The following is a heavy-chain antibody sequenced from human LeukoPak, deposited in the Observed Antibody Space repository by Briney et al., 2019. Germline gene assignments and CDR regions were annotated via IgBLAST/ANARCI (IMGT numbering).Heavy chain of an antibody. D-gene: IGHD3/OR15-3a*01. Sequence: GRSLRLSCAASGFTFSSYSMNWVRKAPGKGLDWVSSISSSSSYIYYADSVKGRFTISRDNAKNSLYLQMNSLRAEDTAVYYCARGVDLYFDYWGQGTLVTVSS. CDR1: GFTFSSYS. CDR3: ARGVDLYFDY. V-gene: IGHV3-21*01. CDR2: ISSSSSYI. J-gene: IGHJ4*02.